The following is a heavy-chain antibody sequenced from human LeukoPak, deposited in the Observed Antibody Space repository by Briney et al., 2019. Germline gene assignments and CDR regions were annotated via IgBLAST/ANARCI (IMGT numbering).Heavy chain of an antibody. CDR1: GFTFGDYA. V-gene: IGHV3-49*03. D-gene: IGHD2-21*01. CDR3: TRVFL. CDR2: IRGKAYGGTT. Sequence: GGSLRLSCTASGFTFGDYAMSWLRQAPGKGLEWVGFIRGKAYGGTTEYAASVKGRFTIPRDDSKSIAYLQMNSLKTEDTAVYYCTRVFLWGQGTLVTVSS. J-gene: IGHJ4*02.